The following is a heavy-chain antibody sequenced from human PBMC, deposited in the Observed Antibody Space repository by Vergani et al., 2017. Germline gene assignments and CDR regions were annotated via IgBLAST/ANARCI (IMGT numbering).Heavy chain of an antibody. CDR1: GGTFSSYT. CDR3: ERATVDDYGDDFDY. Sequence: QVQLVQSGAEVKKPGSSVKVSCKASGGTFSSYTISWVRQAPGQGLEWMGRIIPILGIANYAQKFQGRVTITADKSTSTAYMELSSLRSEDTAVYYCERATVDDYGDDFDYWGQGTLVTVSS. CDR2: IIPILGIA. D-gene: IGHD4-17*01. J-gene: IGHJ4*02. V-gene: IGHV1-69*02.